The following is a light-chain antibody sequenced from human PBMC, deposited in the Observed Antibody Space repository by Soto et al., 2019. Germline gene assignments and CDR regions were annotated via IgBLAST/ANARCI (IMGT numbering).Light chain of an antibody. Sequence: QSALTQPASVSGSPGQSITISCTGTSSDVGGYNFVSWYQQHPGKAPKLMIYEVTNRPSGVSNRFSGSKSGNTASLTISGLQAEDEAEYYCLLYYGGAQVFGGGTKLTVL. J-gene: IGLJ2*01. CDR2: EVT. CDR1: SSDVGGYNF. CDR3: LLYYGGAQV. V-gene: IGLV2-14*01.